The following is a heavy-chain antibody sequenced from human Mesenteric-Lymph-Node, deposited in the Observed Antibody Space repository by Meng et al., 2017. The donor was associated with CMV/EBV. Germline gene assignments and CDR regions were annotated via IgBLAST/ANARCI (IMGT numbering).Heavy chain of an antibody. Sequence: ASVKVSCKASGYTFNGYYIHWVRQAPGQGLEWMGWINPNIADTNYAQKFQDRVTMTRDKSISTAFMEVIRLRSDDTAVYYCARGGYYYHYGMDVWGQGTTVTVS. CDR3: ARGGYYYHYGMDV. J-gene: IGHJ6*02. CDR1: GYTFNGYY. V-gene: IGHV1-2*02. CDR2: INPNIADT.